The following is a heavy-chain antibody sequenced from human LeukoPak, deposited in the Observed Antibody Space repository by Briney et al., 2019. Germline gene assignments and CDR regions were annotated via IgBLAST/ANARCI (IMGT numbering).Heavy chain of an antibody. Sequence: PGGSLRLSCAASGFTFATHWMHWVRQPAGEELVWFSLIKGDERTTSYADSVKGRFTISRDNAKNTIYLQRASTGAEDAAVYYCATAYINGHEHWGQGSMVTVSS. CDR3: ATAYINGHEH. CDR1: GFTFATHW. V-gene: IGHV3-74*01. J-gene: IGHJ4*02. CDR2: IKGDERTT. D-gene: IGHD2-21*01.